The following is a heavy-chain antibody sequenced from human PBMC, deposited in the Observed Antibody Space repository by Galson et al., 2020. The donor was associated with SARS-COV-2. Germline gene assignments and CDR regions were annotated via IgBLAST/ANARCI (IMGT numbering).Heavy chain of an antibody. J-gene: IGHJ4*02. CDR2: IKATTAGGTT. CDR1: GFTFTNAW. Sequence: GESLKISCSASGFTFTNAWMSWVRQAPGKGLEWVGHIKATTAGGTTDYAAPVKGRFTISRVDSKNTLYLQMSSLKTDDTAVYYCSAGRSGFWGQGTRVTVSS. CDR3: SAGRSGF. V-gene: IGHV3-15*01. D-gene: IGHD6-25*01.